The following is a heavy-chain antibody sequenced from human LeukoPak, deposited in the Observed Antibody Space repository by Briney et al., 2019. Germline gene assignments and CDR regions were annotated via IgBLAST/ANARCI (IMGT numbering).Heavy chain of an antibody. Sequence: GGSLRLSCAASGLTFSSYAMHWVRQAPGKGLEWVAVISYDGSNKYYADSVKGRFTISRDNSKNTLYLQMNSLRAEDTAIYYCATYRQVLLPFESWGQGTLVTVSS. CDR2: ISYDGSNK. D-gene: IGHD2-8*02. CDR1: GLTFSSYA. V-gene: IGHV3-30*04. J-gene: IGHJ4*02. CDR3: ATYRQVLLPFES.